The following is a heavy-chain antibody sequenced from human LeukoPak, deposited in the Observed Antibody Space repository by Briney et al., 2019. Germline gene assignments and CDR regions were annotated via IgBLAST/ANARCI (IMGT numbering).Heavy chain of an antibody. D-gene: IGHD2-15*01. V-gene: IGHV4-39*01. J-gene: IGHJ4*02. CDR1: GGSISSSSYY. CDR2: IYYSGSA. CDR3: AGGETPNDY. Sequence: PSETLSLTCTVSGGSISSSSYYWGWIRQPPGKGLEWIGSIYYSGSAYYNPSLKSRVTISVDTSKNQFSLKLSSVTAADTAVYYCAGGETPNDYWGQGTLVTVSS.